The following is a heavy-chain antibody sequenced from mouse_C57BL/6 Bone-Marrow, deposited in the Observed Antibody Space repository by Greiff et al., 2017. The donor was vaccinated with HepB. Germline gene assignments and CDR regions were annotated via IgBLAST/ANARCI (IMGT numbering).Heavy chain of an antibody. CDR2: IYPGDGDT. D-gene: IGHD2-4*01. Sequence: VKLQQSGAELVKPGASVKISCKASGYAFSSYWMNWVKQRPGKGLEWIGQIYPGDGDTNYNGKFKGKATLTADKSSSTAYMQLSSLTSEDSAVYFCARSVYYDYDRYFDYWGQGTTLTVSS. CDR1: GYAFSSYW. V-gene: IGHV1-80*01. J-gene: IGHJ2*01. CDR3: ARSVYYDYDRYFDY.